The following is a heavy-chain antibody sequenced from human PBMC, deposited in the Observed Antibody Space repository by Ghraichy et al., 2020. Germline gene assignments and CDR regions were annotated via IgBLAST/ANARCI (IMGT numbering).Heavy chain of an antibody. D-gene: IGHD3-22*01. CDR2: IIPILGIA. Sequence: SVKVSCKASGGTFSSYAISWVRQAPGQGLEWMGRIIPILGIANYAQKFQGRVTITADKSTSTAYMELSSLRSEDTAVYYCARDLPFYDSSGYGHQAWFDPWGQGTLVTVSS. V-gene: IGHV1-69*04. J-gene: IGHJ5*02. CDR3: ARDLPFYDSSGYGHQAWFDP. CDR1: GGTFSSYA.